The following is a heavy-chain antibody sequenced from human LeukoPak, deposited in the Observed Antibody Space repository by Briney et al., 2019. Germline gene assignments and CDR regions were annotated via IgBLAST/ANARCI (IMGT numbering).Heavy chain of an antibody. CDR2: IIPIFGTA. D-gene: IGHD5-18*01. Sequence: GASVKVSCKASGGTFSSYAITWVRQAPGQGLEWMGGIIPIFGTANYAQKFQGRVTITADKSTSTAYMELSSLRSEDTAVYYCARDRARYSYGYDYWGQGTLVTVSS. CDR3: ARDRARYSYGYDY. CDR1: GGTFSSYA. J-gene: IGHJ4*02. V-gene: IGHV1-69*06.